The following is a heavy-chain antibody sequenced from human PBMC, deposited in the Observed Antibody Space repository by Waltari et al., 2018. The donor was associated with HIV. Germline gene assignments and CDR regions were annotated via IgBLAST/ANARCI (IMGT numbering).Heavy chain of an antibody. V-gene: IGHV3-23*04. D-gene: IGHD6-25*01. CDR3: AKDLGYRQVEHYMDV. CDR2: IRGSGGST. Sequence: EVQLVESGGGLVQPGGSLRLSCAASGFTFSSYAMNWVRQAPGKGLEGVSAIRGSGGSTYYADSVKGRFTISRDNSKNALYLQMNSLIAEDTAVYYCAKDLGYRQVEHYMDVWGKGTTVTVSS. CDR1: GFTFSSYA. J-gene: IGHJ6*03.